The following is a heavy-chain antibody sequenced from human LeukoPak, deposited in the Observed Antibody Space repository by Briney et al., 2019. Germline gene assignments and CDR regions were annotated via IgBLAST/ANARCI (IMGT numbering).Heavy chain of an antibody. V-gene: IGHV1-69*01. Sequence: GSSVKVSCKASGGTFSSYAISWVRQAPGQGLEWMGGIIPIFGTANYAQKFQGRVTITADESTSTAYMELSSLRSEDTAVYYCARVNYYDSSGIYYFDYWGQGTLVTVSS. CDR3: ARVNYYDSSGIYYFDY. D-gene: IGHD3-22*01. CDR2: IIPIFGTA. J-gene: IGHJ4*02. CDR1: GGTFSSYA.